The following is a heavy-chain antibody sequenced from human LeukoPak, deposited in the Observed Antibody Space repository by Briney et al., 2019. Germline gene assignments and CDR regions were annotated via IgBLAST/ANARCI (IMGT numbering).Heavy chain of an antibody. Sequence: PGGSLRLSCAASGFTFDDYAMHWVRQAPGKGLEWVSGISWNSGSIGYADSVKGRFTISRDNAKNSLYLQMNSLRAEDTALYYCAKDLNSWNEGPDYWGQGTLVTVSS. CDR2: ISWNSGSI. D-gene: IGHD1-20*01. V-gene: IGHV3-9*01. CDR3: AKDLNSWNEGPDY. CDR1: GFTFDDYA. J-gene: IGHJ4*02.